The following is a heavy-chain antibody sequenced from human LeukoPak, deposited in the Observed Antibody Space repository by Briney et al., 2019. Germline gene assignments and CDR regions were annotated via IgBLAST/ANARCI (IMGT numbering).Heavy chain of an antibody. Sequence: SETLSLTCTVSGGSISSYSWSWIRQLPGKGLEWIGYIYYSGSTNYNPSLKSRVTISVDTSKNQLSLKLSSVTAADTAVYYCARAVRGAKNQFIYRHYYYMDVWGKGTTVTVSS. J-gene: IGHJ6*03. CDR2: IYYSGST. D-gene: IGHD3-10*01. CDR1: GGSISSYS. V-gene: IGHV4-59*01. CDR3: ARAVRGAKNQFIYRHYYYMDV.